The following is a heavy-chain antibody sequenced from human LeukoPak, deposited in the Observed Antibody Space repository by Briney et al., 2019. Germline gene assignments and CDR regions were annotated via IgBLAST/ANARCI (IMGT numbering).Heavy chain of an antibody. Sequence: GGSLRISCVVSGFMFSSNTMTWVRQAPGKGLEWVANIKEDGSEKHYVDSVKGRSTISRDNAKNSLYLQMNSLRAEDTAVYYCATGGRRYYADWGQGTLVTVSS. J-gene: IGHJ4*02. D-gene: IGHD2/OR15-2a*01. CDR1: GFMFSSNT. CDR3: ATGGRRYYAD. CDR2: IKEDGSEK. V-gene: IGHV3-7*01.